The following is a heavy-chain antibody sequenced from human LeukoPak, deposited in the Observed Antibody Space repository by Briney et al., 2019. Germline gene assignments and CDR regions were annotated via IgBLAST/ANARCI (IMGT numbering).Heavy chain of an antibody. CDR2: ISAYNGNT. CDR3: ACLRGYSGYDYFYY. J-gene: IGHJ4*02. V-gene: IGHV1-18*01. CDR1: VYTFTSYG. Sequence: ASVNVSCTASVYTFTSYGISWVRQAPGQVLEWMGWISAYNGNTNYAQKLQGRVTMTTDTSTSTAYMELRSLRSDDTAVYYCACLRGYSGYDYFYYRGQGTLVTVSS. D-gene: IGHD5-12*01.